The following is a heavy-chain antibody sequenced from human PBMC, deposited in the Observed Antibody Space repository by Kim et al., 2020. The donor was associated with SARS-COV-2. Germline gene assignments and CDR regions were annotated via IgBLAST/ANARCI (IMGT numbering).Heavy chain of an antibody. J-gene: IGHJ4*02. CDR1: GFPFNIFA. CDR2: ISTDGTST. CDR3: ARAKHNPDRDWHSFDY. D-gene: IGHD3-9*01. Sequence: GGSLRLSCAASGFPFNIFAIHWVRQAPGKGLEYVSAISTDGTSTYYADSVKGRFSVFRDNSKNTLYLQMYSLRTEDMAVYYCARAKHNPDRDWHSFDYWGRGTLVTVSA. V-gene: IGHV3-64*02.